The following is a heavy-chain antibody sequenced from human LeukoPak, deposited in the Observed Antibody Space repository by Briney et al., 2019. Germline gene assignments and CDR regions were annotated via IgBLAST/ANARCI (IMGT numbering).Heavy chain of an antibody. D-gene: IGHD2-21*02. CDR3: ASQLAYCGGDCLIDY. CDR2: IYGAGST. J-gene: IGHJ4*02. CDR1: GFTVSGNY. Sequence: PGGSLRLSCAASGFTVSGNYMSWVRQAPGKGLEWVSVIYGAGSTFYADSVKGRFTTSRDNSKNTLYLQMNSLRAEDTAVYYCASQLAYCGGDCLIDYWGQGTLVTVSS. V-gene: IGHV3-66*04.